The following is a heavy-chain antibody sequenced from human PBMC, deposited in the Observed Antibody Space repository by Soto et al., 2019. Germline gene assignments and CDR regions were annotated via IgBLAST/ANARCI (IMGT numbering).Heavy chain of an antibody. CDR1: GGSISSSSYY. Sequence: SETLSLTCTVSGGSISSSSYYWGWIRQPPGKGLEWIGSIYYSGSTYYNPSLKSRVTISVDTSKNQFSLKLSSVTAAATAVYYCARDRVDILTGYHRDYYYYGMDVWGQGTTVTVSS. J-gene: IGHJ6*02. CDR2: IYYSGST. CDR3: ARDRVDILTGYHRDYYYYGMDV. D-gene: IGHD3-9*01. V-gene: IGHV4-39*07.